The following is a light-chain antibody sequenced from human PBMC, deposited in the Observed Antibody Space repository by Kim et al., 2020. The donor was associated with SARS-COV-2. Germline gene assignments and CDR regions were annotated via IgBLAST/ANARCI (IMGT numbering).Light chain of an antibody. CDR3: QAWDSSTGV. J-gene: IGLJ3*02. V-gene: IGLV3-1*01. CDR1: KLGDKY. Sequence: SYELTQPPSVSVSPGQTASITCYGDKLGDKYACWYQQKPGQFPVLVIYQDSKRPSGIPERFSGSNSGNTATLTISGTQAMDEADYYCQAWDSSTGVFGGGTQLTVL. CDR2: QDS.